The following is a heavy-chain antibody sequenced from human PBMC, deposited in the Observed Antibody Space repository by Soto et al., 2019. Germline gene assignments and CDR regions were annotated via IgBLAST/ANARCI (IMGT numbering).Heavy chain of an antibody. CDR3: AREAPGSYSDY. J-gene: IGHJ4*02. V-gene: IGHV1-24*01. CDR1: GYTLTELS. Sequence: ASVKVSCKVSGYTLTELSMHWVRQAPGKGLEWMGGFDPEDGETIYAQKFQGRVTMTADTSTGTAYMELSSLRSEDTAVYYCAREAPGSYSDYWGQGTLVTVSS. D-gene: IGHD1-26*01. CDR2: FDPEDGET.